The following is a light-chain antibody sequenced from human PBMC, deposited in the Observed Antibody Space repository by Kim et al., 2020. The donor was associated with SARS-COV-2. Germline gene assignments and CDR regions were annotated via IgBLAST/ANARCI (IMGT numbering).Light chain of an antibody. CDR2: DNN. V-gene: IGLV1-51*01. Sequence: QSVLTQPPSVSAAPGQKVTISCSGSSSNIGNNYVSWYQQLPGTAPKLLIYDNNKRPSGIPDRFSGSKSGTSATLGITGLQTGDEADYYCGTWDSSLSEKVVFGGGTQLTVL. J-gene: IGLJ2*01. CDR3: GTWDSSLSEKVV. CDR1: SSNIGNNY.